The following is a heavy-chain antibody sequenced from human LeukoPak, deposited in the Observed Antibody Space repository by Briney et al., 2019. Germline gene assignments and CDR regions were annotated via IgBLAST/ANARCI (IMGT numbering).Heavy chain of an antibody. J-gene: IGHJ5*02. CDR3: ARGHEVGATNNWFDP. V-gene: IGHV1-8*01. D-gene: IGHD1-26*01. Sequence: ASVKVSCKASGYTFTSYDTNWVRQATGQGLEWMGWMNPNSGNTGYAQKFQGRVTMTRNTSISTAYMELSSLRSEDTAVYYCARGHEVGATNNWFDPWGQGTLVTVSS. CDR2: MNPNSGNT. CDR1: GYTFTSYD.